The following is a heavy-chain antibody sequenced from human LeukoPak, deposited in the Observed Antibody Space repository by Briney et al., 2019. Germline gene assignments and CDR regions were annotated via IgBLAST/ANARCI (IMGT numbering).Heavy chain of an antibody. CDR1: GFTFSTYA. Sequence: GGSLRLSCAASGFTFSTYAMSWVRQAPGKGLKWVSEIGGGGGGTYYADSVRGRFTISRDNSKNTLYLQMTSLRAEDTAVYYCAKFLAGFRYWGQGTLVTVSS. J-gene: IGHJ4*02. CDR3: AKFLAGFRY. CDR2: IGGGGGGT. V-gene: IGHV3-23*01. D-gene: IGHD1-1*01.